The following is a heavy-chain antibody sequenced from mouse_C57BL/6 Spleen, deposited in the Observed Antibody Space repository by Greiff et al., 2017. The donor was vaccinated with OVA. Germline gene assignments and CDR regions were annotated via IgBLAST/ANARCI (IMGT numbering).Heavy chain of an antibody. J-gene: IGHJ1*03. Sequence: EVQLQQSGPELVKPGASVKISCKASGYTFTDYYMNWVKQSHGKSLEWIGDINPNNGGTSYNQKFKGKATLTVDKSSSTAYMELRSLTSEDSAVDYCARGRDLGYFDVWGTGTTVTVSS. CDR2: INPNNGGT. V-gene: IGHV1-26*01. CDR3: ARGRDLGYFDV. D-gene: IGHD2-4*01. CDR1: GYTFTDYY.